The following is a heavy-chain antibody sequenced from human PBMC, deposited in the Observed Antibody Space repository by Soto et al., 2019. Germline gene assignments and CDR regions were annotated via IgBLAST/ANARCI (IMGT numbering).Heavy chain of an antibody. CDR1: GYAFTAYY. CDR3: ARVKYGNLRPPTSLFDP. Sequence: ASVKVSCKASGYAFTAYYIHWVRQAPGQGPEWMAWINPDSGATYSAPKFQGRVTVTSDTSINTSSMELSSLRSDDTAVYYCARVKYGNLRPPTSLFDPWGQGTLVTVSS. J-gene: IGHJ5*02. CDR2: INPDSGAT. D-gene: IGHD3-10*01. V-gene: IGHV1-2*02.